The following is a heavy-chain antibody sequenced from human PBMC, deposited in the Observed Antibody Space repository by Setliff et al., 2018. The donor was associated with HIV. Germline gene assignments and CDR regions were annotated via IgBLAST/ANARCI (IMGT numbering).Heavy chain of an antibody. Sequence: PSETLSLTCTVSGGSISSYYWSWIRQSPGEGLEWIGYIYYIHSGSGSSYYNPSLKSRVTMSVDTSRNQISLKLRSVTAADTAVYYCARACRSGYDYFHYFDYWGQGTQVTVSS. V-gene: IGHV4-59*01. CDR2: IYYIHSGSGSS. CDR1: GGSISSYY. J-gene: IGHJ4*02. CDR3: ARACRSGYDYFHYFDY. D-gene: IGHD5-12*01.